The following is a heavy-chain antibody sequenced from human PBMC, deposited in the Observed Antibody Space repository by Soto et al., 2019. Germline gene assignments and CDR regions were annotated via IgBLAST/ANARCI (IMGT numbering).Heavy chain of an antibody. V-gene: IGHV1-69*12. CDR3: AGGGTIFGVVITWSSSKYGMGV. CDR1: GGTFSSYA. Sequence: QVQLVQSGAEVKKPGSSVKVSCKASGGTFSSYAISWVRQAPGQGLEWMGGIIPIFGTANYAQKFQGRVTITADEPTSTAYMELSSLRSEDTAVYYCAGGGTIFGVVITWSSSKYGMGVWGQGTTVTVSS. CDR2: IIPIFGTA. D-gene: IGHD3-3*01. J-gene: IGHJ6*02.